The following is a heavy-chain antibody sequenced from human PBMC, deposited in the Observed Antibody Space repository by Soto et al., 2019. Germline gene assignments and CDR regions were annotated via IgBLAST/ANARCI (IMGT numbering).Heavy chain of an antibody. CDR2: IEHSGST. D-gene: IGHD1-26*01. V-gene: IGHV4-34*01. CDR1: GGSFSGYY. Sequence: SETLSLTCAVYGGSFSGYYWSWIRQPPGKGLEWIGDIEHSGSTNYNSSLRSRVTISLDTSKNHFSLKLNSVTAADTAVYYCARVGANPSGSWGQGTLVTAPQ. CDR3: ARVGANPSGS. J-gene: IGHJ5*02.